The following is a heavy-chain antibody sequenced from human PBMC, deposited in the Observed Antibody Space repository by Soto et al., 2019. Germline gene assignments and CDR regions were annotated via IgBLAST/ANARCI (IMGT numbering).Heavy chain of an antibody. CDR3: ARARGNEWYSHY. J-gene: IGHJ4*02. CDR2: ITHTGPNA. CDR1: GLSFSDYS. Sequence: LRRACTASGLSFSDYSFNCVRQEPGKGLAWVSYITHTGPNAYYADSVKASFTISNDSAENSLIIHLTSVRAADTAVYHCARARGNEWYSHYWGQGTTVTVSS. D-gene: IGHD5-12*01. V-gene: IGHV3-21*06.